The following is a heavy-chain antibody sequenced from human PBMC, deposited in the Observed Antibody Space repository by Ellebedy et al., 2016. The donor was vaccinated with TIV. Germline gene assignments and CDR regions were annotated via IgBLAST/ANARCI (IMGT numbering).Heavy chain of an antibody. CDR2: IYSSGST. CDR1: GDSITTSGYH. Sequence: MPSETLSLTCTVSGDSITTSGYHWGWVRQPPGKGLEWIGSIYSSGSTYYNPSLRSRVTISVGTSKSQFSLRLNSVTAADTAVYFCARPSHGGIIHYWGQGSLVTVSS. CDR3: ARPSHGGIIHY. J-gene: IGHJ4*02. D-gene: IGHD1-14*01. V-gene: IGHV4-39*01.